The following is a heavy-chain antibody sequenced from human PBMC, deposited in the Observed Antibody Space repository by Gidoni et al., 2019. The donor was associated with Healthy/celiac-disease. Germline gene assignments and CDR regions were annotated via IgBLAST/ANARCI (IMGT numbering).Heavy chain of an antibody. Sequence: EVQLVESGGGLVQPGGSLSLSCAASGFTFSSYEMNWVRQAPGKGLEWVSYISSSGSTIYYADSVKGRFTISRDNAKNSLYLQMNSLRAEDTAVYYCAMDGPGYSSSWYDFDYWGQGTLVTVSS. CDR1: GFTFSSYE. D-gene: IGHD6-13*01. CDR2: ISSSGSTI. CDR3: AMDGPGYSSSWYDFDY. J-gene: IGHJ4*02. V-gene: IGHV3-48*03.